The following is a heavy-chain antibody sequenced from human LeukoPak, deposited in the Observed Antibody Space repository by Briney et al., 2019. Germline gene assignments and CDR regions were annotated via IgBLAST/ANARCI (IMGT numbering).Heavy chain of an antibody. CDR1: GGSISSYY. CDR2: IYYSGST. CDR3: ARHKFGDHFDY. V-gene: IGHV4-59*08. D-gene: IGHD4-17*01. Sequence: SETLSLTCSVSGGSISSYYWSWIRQPPGKGLQWIGYIYYSGSTNYNPSLKSRVTISVDTSKTQFSLKLSSVTAADTAVYYCARHKFGDHFDYWGQGTLVTVSS. J-gene: IGHJ4*02.